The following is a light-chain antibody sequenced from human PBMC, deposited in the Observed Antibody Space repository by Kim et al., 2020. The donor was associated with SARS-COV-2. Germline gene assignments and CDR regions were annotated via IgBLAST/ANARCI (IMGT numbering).Light chain of an antibody. CDR3: SAWDIGLSSWV. Sequence: QTATLTCTGNSNNVGSQGAAWLQQVQGLPPTLLSYRNNNRPSGIPERFSASRSGDTASLTITGLQPEDEADYYCSAWDIGLSSWVFGGGTQLTVL. J-gene: IGLJ3*02. CDR1: SNNVGSQG. V-gene: IGLV10-54*04. CDR2: RNN.